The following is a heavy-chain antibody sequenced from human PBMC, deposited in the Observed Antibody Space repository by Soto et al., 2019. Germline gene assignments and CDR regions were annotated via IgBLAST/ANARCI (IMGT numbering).Heavy chain of an antibody. J-gene: IGHJ5*02. V-gene: IGHV3-23*01. CDR1: GFTFSSYA. D-gene: IGHD6-13*01. CDR3: AKDLVKSSWLPGNWFDP. Sequence: EVQLLESGGGLVQPGGSLRLSCAASGFTFSSYAMSWVRQAPGKGLEWVSAISGSGGSTYYADSVKGRFTISRDNSKNTLYLQMNSLSAEDTAVYYCAKDLVKSSWLPGNWFDPWGQGTLVTVSS. CDR2: ISGSGGST.